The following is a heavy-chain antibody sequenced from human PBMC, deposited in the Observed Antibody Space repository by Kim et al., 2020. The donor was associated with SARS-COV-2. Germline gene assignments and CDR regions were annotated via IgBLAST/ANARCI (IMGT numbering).Heavy chain of an antibody. J-gene: IGHJ6*03. V-gene: IGHV4-39*07. Sequence: TKCNPCRKSRVTISGETAKNRFSRKLSSVTAAETAVYYCARESPGYMDVWGKGATVTVSS. D-gene: IGHD3-10*01. CDR3: ARESPGYMDV. CDR2: T.